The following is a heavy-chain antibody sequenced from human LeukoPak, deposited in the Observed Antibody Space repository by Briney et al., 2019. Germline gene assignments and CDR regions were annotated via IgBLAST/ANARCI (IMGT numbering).Heavy chain of an antibody. V-gene: IGHV4-59*01. CDR1: GGSISSYY. CDR2: IYYSGST. D-gene: IGHD6-13*01. J-gene: IGHJ4*02. Sequence: VKPSETLSLTCTVSGGSISSYYWGWIRQPPGKGLEWIGYIYYSGSTNYNPSLKSRVTISVDTSKNQFSLKLSSVTAADTAVYYCARDGSTWSRLWYFDYWGQGTLVTVSS. CDR3: ARDGSTWSRLWYFDY.